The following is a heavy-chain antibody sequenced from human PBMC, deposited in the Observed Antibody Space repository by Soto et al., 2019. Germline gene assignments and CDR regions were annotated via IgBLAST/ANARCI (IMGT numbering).Heavy chain of an antibody. J-gene: IGHJ6*02. D-gene: IGHD2-8*02. CDR2: INNDGSST. CDR3: SSARPPAYYSMLTGGVCYSYNGMDV. Sequence: GGSLRLSCAASGFTFSSYCMNWVRQAPGKGLVWVSRINNDGSSTSYAYSVKGRFTISRDNAKNTRYRQMNSLRAEDTAVYYYSSARPPAYYSMLTGGVCYSYNGMDVWGQGTTVTVSS. V-gene: IGHV3-74*01. CDR1: GFTFSSYC.